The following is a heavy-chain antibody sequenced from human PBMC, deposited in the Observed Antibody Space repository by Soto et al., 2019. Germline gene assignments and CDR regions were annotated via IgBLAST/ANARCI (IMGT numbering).Heavy chain of an antibody. CDR1: GGSISSGDYY. J-gene: IGHJ5*02. CDR2: IYYSGST. V-gene: IGHV4-30-4*01. D-gene: IGHD5-12*01. CDR3: ARGYSGYGGRVNWFDP. Sequence: SETLSLTCTVSGGSISSGDYYWSWIRQPPGKSLEWIGYIYYSGSTYYNPSLKSRVTISVDTSKNQFSLKLSSVTAADTAVYYCARGYSGYGGRVNWFDPWGQGTLVTVSS.